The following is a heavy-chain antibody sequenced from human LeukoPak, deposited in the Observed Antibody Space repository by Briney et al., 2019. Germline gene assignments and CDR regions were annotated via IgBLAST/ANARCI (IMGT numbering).Heavy chain of an antibody. V-gene: IGHV4-30-2*01. CDR1: GGSISSGGYY. CDR3: AREGLYDSSGYYPHDAFDI. J-gene: IGHJ3*02. Sequence: SETLSLTCTVSGGSISSGGYYWSWIRQPPGKGLEWIGYIYHSGSTYYNPSLKSRVTISVDRSKNQFSLWLSSVTAADTAVYYCAREGLYDSSGYYPHDAFDIWGQGTMVTVSS. CDR2: IYHSGST. D-gene: IGHD3-22*01.